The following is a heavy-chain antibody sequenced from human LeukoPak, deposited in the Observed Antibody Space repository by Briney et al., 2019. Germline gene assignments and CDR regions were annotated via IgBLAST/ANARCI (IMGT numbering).Heavy chain of an antibody. CDR2: IYHSGST. D-gene: IGHD2-2*01. V-gene: IGHV4-4*02. Sequence: PSETLSLTCAVSGGSISSSNWWSWVRQPPGKGLEWIGEIYHSGSTNYNPSLKSRVTISVDTSKNQFSLKLSSVTAADTAVYYCARVPWGYCSSTSCYSGYWGQGTLVTVSS. CDR1: GGSISSSNW. J-gene: IGHJ4*02. CDR3: ARVPWGYCSSTSCYSGY.